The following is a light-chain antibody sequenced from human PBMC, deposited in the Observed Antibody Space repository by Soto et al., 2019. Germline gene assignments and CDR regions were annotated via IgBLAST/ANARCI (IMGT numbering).Light chain of an antibody. CDR2: AAS. Sequence: AIRMTQSPSSFSASTGDKVTITCRASQGINSYLAWYQQKPGKAPKLLVYAASTLQYGVPSRFSGSGSGTDFTLTISCLQSEDFATYFCQQYYTYPQTFGQGTKLEIK. V-gene: IGKV1-8*01. CDR1: QGINSY. CDR3: QQYYTYPQT. J-gene: IGKJ2*01.